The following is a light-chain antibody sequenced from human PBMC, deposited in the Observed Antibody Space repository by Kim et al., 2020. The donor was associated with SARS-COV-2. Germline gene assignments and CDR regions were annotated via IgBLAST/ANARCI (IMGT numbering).Light chain of an antibody. Sequence: DIQMTQSPSTLSASIGDRVTITCRASQNVNNWLAWYQQKPGKAPKLLIYKSSTLESGVPSRFSGSGSGTEFTLTINSLQPDDFATYYCQQYYSYSPTYTFGQGTKLEIK. V-gene: IGKV1-5*03. CDR2: KSS. CDR3: QQYYSYSPTYT. CDR1: QNVNNW. J-gene: IGKJ2*01.